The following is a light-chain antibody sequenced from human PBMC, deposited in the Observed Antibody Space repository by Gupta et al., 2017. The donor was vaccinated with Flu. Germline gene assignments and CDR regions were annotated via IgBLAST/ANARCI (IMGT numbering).Light chain of an antibody. CDR3: SAYRGAYIPDFSV. J-gene: IGLJ1*01. Sequence: QSALTQPASVSGSPGQSITISCSGTSSDIVTYIYVSWYQQHPGKVPKLIIYDVTNRPSGVSNRFSCSKSGNPSFLTISGLPAEAVADYSCSAYRGAYIPDFSVFGGGPKVTVL. CDR1: SSDIVTYIY. CDR2: DVT. V-gene: IGLV2-14*03.